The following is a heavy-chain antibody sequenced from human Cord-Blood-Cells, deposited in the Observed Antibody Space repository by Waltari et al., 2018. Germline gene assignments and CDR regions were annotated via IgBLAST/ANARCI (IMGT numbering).Heavy chain of an antibody. D-gene: IGHD4-17*01. CDR2: IYSGGST. CDR3: ARTLTVTDAFDI. CDR1: GFTVSSNY. J-gene: IGHJ3*02. V-gene: IGHV3-53*04. Sequence: EVQLVESGGGLVQPGGSLRLSCAASGFTVSSNYMSWVRQAPGKGVDWVSVIYSGGSTYYADSVKGRFTISRHNSKNTLYRQRNSLRAEDTAVYYCARTLTVTDAFDIWGQGTMVTVSS.